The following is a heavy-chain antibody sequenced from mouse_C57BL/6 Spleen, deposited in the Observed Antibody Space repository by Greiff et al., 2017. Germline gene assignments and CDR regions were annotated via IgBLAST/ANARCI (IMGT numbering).Heavy chain of an antibody. D-gene: IGHD1-1*01. J-gene: IGHJ4*01. CDR2: IYPGSGST. Sequence: VQLQQPGAELVKPGASVKMSCKASGYTFTSYWITWVKQRPGQGLEWIGDIYPGSGSTNYNEKFKSKATLTVDTSSSTAYMQLSSLTSEDSAVYYCARAPPHYYGSSYEDAMDYWGQGTSVTVSS. CDR1: GYTFTSYW. V-gene: IGHV1-55*01. CDR3: ARAPPHYYGSSYEDAMDY.